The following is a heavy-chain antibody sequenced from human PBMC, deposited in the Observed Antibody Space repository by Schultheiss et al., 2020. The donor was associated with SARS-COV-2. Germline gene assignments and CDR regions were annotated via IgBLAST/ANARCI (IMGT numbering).Heavy chain of an antibody. CDR1: GGSFSDYY. D-gene: IGHD6-13*01. CDR2: IGEINHGGTT. V-gene: IGHV4-34*01. J-gene: IGHJ4*02. CDR3: ARGRYSSSQFDY. Sequence: SQTLSLTCAVYGGSFSDYYWSWVRQPPGKGLEWIGEIGEINHGGTTNYNPSFKSRVTISADTSKNQFSVTVNSVTAADTAVYYCARGRYSSSQFDYWGQGTLVTVSS.